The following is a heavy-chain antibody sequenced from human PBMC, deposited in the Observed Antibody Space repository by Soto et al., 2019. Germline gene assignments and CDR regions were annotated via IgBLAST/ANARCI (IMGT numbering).Heavy chain of an antibody. CDR1: GYTLTELS. Sequence: ASVKVSCKVSGYTLTELSMHWVRQAPGKGLEWMGGFDPEDGETIYAQKFQGRVTMTEDTSTDTAYMELSSLRSEDTAVDYCATDPNRRRHTPTKTPPAALSNWFDAWGQGTLVTVSS. V-gene: IGHV1-24*01. CDR3: ATDPNRRRHTPTKTPPAALSNWFDA. CDR2: FDPEDGET. D-gene: IGHD6-6*01. J-gene: IGHJ5*02.